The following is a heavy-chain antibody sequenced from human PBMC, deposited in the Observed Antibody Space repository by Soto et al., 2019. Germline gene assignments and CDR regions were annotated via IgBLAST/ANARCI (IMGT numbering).Heavy chain of an antibody. J-gene: IGHJ5*02. V-gene: IGHV4-39*01. CDR2: IYFTGNT. CDR3: AGQTFTVAAGSYGSSNWFVP. CDR1: GGSITSSSHF. Sequence: SETLSLTCTVSGGSITSSSHFWGWVRQPPGKGLEWIGTIYFTGNTYYTPSLKSRLTMSIDTSKNEFSLRLNSVTAADPAVYFCAGQTFTVAAGSYGSSNWFVPWDPVTLVAVSS. D-gene: IGHD2-15*01.